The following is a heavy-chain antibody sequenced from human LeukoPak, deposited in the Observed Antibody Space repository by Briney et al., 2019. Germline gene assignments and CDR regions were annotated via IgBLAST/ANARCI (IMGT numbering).Heavy chain of an antibody. V-gene: IGHV3-74*01. Sequence: GGSLRLSCAASGFTFDDYATHWVRQAPGKGLVLVSRMNSDGRSTNYADSVKGRFSISRDNAENTLYLQMNSLRVEDTAVYYCVRGADTGYSSDSWGQGTLVTVSS. D-gene: IGHD3-9*01. CDR2: MNSDGRST. CDR3: VRGADTGYSSDS. CDR1: GFTFDDYA. J-gene: IGHJ4*02.